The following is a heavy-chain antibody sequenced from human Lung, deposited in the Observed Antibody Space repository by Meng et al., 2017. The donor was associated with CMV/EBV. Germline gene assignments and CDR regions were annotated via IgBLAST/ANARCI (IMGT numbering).Heavy chain of an antibody. CDR3: ARGFHRTVDY. J-gene: IGHJ4*02. Sequence: SETLSLTCTVSGYSINSGYYWGWIRQPPGKGLEWIGSVYKSGTTYYKPSLKSRVTISLETSKNQFSLKLSSVTAADTAVYYCARGFHRTVDYWGQGTLVTVSS. CDR2: VYKSGTT. V-gene: IGHV4-38-2*02. CDR1: GYSINSGYY.